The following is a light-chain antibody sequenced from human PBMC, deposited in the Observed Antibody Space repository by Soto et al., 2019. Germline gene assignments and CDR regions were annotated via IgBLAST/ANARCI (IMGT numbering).Light chain of an antibody. J-gene: IGKJ5*01. CDR2: DAS. V-gene: IGKV1-33*01. CDR1: QNINNY. Sequence: DIQMTQSPSSLSASVGDIVTITFQASQNINNYLNWYQRKPGRAPKLLIYDASNLEAGVPSRFRGSGSGTDFTFTISRLQPEDIATYYCQQYENLPTFGQGTRLEIK. CDR3: QQYENLPT.